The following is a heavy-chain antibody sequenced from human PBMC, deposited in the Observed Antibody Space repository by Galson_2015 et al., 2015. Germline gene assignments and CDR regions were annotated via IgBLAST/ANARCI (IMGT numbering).Heavy chain of an antibody. D-gene: IGHD3-16*01. V-gene: IGHV3-43*01. CDR3: AKEKLGASWVSVDI. CDR1: GFTFEDYS. CDR2: IDKKGEKV. Sequence: SLRLSCAASGFTFEDYSLHWVRQAPGRGLEWVSLIDKKGEKVFYGDSVKGRFAISRDNRRRSLYLQMNSLRADDSALYYCAKEKLGASWVSVDIWGQGTMVTVSS. J-gene: IGHJ3*02.